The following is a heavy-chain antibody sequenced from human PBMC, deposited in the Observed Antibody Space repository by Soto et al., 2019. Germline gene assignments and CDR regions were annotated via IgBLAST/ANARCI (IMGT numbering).Heavy chain of an antibody. Sequence: GGSLRLSCAASVFIFSSFAMSWVRQAPGKGLEWVSLISTSGSSIYYADSVKGRFTISRDNSKKTLYLQMNSLRAEDTAIYYCARAPYGSGRYYPDYWGQGNLVTVSS. D-gene: IGHD3-10*01. CDR2: ISTSGSSI. J-gene: IGHJ4*02. CDR3: ARAPYGSGRYYPDY. V-gene: IGHV3-23*01. CDR1: VFIFSSFA.